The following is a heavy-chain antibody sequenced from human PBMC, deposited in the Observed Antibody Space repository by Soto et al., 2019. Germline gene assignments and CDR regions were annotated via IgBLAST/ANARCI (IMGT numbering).Heavy chain of an antibody. CDR1: GFTFNTYW. Sequence: GGSLRLSCAASGFTFNTYWMHWVRRPPGKGLVWAARITSDGSGTTYADSVKGRFTISRDNAKNTLYLQMNSLRADDTAVYYCVRHFDKWGQGTLVTVSS. V-gene: IGHV3-74*01. J-gene: IGHJ4*02. CDR3: VRHFDK. CDR2: ITSDGSGT.